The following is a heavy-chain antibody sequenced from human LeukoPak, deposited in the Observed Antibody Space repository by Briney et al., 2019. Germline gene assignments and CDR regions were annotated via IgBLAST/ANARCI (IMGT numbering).Heavy chain of an antibody. J-gene: IGHJ4*02. V-gene: IGHV3-21*06. D-gene: IGHD3-9*01. CDR2: ITSGGGYT. CDR3: ARGHYDVLTSSYKWTPDY. Sequence: GGSLRLSCAASGFTFSTYNMNWVRQAPGKGLEWVSSITSGGGYTYYADSVKGRFTTSRDNAKNSLSLRLDSLRDEDTAVYYCARGHYDVLTSSYKWTPDYWGQGTLVTVSS. CDR1: GFTFSTYN.